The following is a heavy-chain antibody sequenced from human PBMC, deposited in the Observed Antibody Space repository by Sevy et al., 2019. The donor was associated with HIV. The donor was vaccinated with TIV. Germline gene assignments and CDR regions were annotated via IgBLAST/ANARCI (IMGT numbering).Heavy chain of an antibody. D-gene: IGHD2-15*01. V-gene: IGHV1-8*03. CDR2: MNPNSGNT. CDR1: GYTFTSYD. Sequence: ASVKVPCKASGYTFTSYDINWVRQATGQGLEWMGWMNPNSGNTGYAQKFQGRVTITRNTSISTAYMELSSLRSEDTAVYYCARGDPGYCSGGSCYRYWYFDLWGRGTLVTVSS. CDR3: ARGDPGYCSGGSCYRYWYFDL. J-gene: IGHJ2*01.